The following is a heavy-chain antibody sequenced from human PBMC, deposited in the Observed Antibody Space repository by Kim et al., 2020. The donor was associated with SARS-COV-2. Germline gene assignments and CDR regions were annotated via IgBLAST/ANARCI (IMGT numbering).Heavy chain of an antibody. CDR1: GYTFTSYY. CDR2: INPSGGST. Sequence: ASVKVSCKASGYTFTSYYMHWVRQAPGQGLEWMGIINPSGGSTSYAQKFQGRATMTRDTSTSTVYMELSSLGSEETAVYYCARDNGDYFDYWRQGTLVTVSS. D-gene: IGHD4-17*01. V-gene: IGHV1-46*01. J-gene: IGHJ4*02. CDR3: ARDNGDYFDY.